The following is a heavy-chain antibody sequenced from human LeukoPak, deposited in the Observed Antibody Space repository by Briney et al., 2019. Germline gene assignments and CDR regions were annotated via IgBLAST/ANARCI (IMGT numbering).Heavy chain of an antibody. Sequence: GGSLKLSCAASGFTFSGSAMHWVRQASGKGLEWVGRIRSKANSYATAYAASVKGRFTISRDDSKNTAYLQMNSLKTEDTAAYYCTPTGYSDYDLSHPFDYWGQGTLVTVSS. CDR2: IRSKANSYAT. CDR3: TPTGYSDYDLSHPFDY. V-gene: IGHV3-73*01. J-gene: IGHJ4*02. CDR1: GFTFSGSA. D-gene: IGHD5-12*01.